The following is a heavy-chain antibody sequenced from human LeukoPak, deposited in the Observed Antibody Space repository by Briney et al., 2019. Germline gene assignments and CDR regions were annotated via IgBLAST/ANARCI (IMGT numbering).Heavy chain of an antibody. J-gene: IGHJ4*02. Sequence: GGSLRLSCAASGFTFSNYAMSWVRQAPGKGLEWVSAISGSGGSTYYAYSVKGRFTISRDNSKNTLYLQMNSLRGEETAIYYCAKEGISAAASYWGQGTLVTVSS. V-gene: IGHV3-23*01. CDR3: AKEGISAAASY. CDR1: GFTFSNYA. CDR2: ISGSGGST. D-gene: IGHD6-13*01.